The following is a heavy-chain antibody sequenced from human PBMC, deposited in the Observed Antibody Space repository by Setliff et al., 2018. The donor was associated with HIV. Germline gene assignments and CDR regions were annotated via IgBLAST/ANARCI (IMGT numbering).Heavy chain of an antibody. V-gene: IGHV1-3*01. Sequence: ASVKVSCKSSGDTFSTYVFTWVRQAPGQGLEWMGWINAGNGDTEYSQKFQGRVTIDRDTSATTAYMELRSLRSEDPAVYYWARDGWELDRGRADYFDYWGQGALVTV. J-gene: IGHJ4*02. CDR3: ARDGWELDRGRADYFDY. CDR1: GDTFSTYV. D-gene: IGHD3-10*01. CDR2: INAGNGDT.